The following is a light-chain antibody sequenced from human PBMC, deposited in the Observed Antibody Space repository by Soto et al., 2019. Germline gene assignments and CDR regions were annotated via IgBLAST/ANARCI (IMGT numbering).Light chain of an antibody. Sequence: DIQMTQYPSTLSASVGDRVTITCGASQSISSWLAWYQQKPGKAPKLLIYKASSLESGVASRFSGSGSGTEFTLTISNLQPDDFATYYCQQYNSYSHTFGQGTKLEI. CDR2: KAS. J-gene: IGKJ2*01. CDR3: QQYNSYSHT. V-gene: IGKV1-5*03. CDR1: QSISSW.